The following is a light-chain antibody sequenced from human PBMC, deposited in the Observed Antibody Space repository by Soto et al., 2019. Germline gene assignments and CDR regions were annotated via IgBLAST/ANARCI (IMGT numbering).Light chain of an antibody. CDR3: QQYFSYPYT. V-gene: IGKV1-8*01. J-gene: IGKJ2*01. CDR1: QDISSY. CDR2: AAA. Sequence: AIRMTQSPSSFSASTGYRVTITCRASQDISSYLAWYQQKVGKAPKLLIYAAATLQRGAPSRFSGSGSGTDFTLTISRLQTEDFATYYCQQYFSYPYTFGQGNKLEI.